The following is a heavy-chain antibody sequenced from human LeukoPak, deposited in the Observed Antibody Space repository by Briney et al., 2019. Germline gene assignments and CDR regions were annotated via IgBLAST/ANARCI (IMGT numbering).Heavy chain of an antibody. D-gene: IGHD3-22*01. CDR3: AGPSPPDSSGYSDAFDI. J-gene: IGHJ3*02. CDR1: GFTFSSYG. CDR2: ISYDGSNK. V-gene: IGHV3-30*03. Sequence: GGSLRLSCAASGFTFSSYGMHWVRQAPGKGLEWVAVISYDGSNKYYADSVKGRFTISRDNSKNTLYLQMNSLRAEDTAVYYCAGPSPPDSSGYSDAFDIRGQGTMVTVSS.